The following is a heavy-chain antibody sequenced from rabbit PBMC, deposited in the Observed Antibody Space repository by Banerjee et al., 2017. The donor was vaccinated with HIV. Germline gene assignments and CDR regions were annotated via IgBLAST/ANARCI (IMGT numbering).Heavy chain of an antibody. Sequence: QEQLEESGGDLVKPEGSLALTCKASGFSLSNNYVMCWVRQAPGKGLEWIGCIDAGSSGSTYYASWAKGRFTISKTSSTTVTLQMTSLTAADTATYFCAREDAYVGAGNFNLWGPGTLVTVS. CDR3: AREDAYVGAGNFNL. V-gene: IGHV1S45*01. J-gene: IGHJ4*01. CDR1: GFSLSNNYV. CDR2: IDAGSSGST. D-gene: IGHD6-1*01.